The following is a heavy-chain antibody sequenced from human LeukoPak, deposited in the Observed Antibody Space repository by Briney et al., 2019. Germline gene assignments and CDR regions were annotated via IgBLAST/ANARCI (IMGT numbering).Heavy chain of an antibody. CDR2: ISCGSGTI. J-gene: IGHJ4*02. CDR3: ARIVAVAEFGE. Sequence: GGSLRLSCAASGFTFSSYSMNWVRQAPGKGLEWVSYISCGSGTIYYADSVKGRFTISRDNAKNSLYLQMNNLRAEDTALYYCARIVAVAEFGEWAQGTLVTVSS. V-gene: IGHV3-48*01. D-gene: IGHD6-19*01. CDR1: GFTFSSYS.